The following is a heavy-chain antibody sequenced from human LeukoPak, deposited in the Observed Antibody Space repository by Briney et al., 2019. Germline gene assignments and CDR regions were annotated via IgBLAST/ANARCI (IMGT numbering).Heavy chain of an antibody. D-gene: IGHD1-14*01. J-gene: IGHJ6*02. Sequence: GGSLRLSCAASGFTFNNYAMNWVRQAPGKGLEWVSVISGSGGTTYYADSVRGRFTISRDSSKNTLYLQMNSLRAEDTAVYYCAKVSGGGLYYDGMDVWGQGTTVTVSS. CDR3: AKVSGGGLYYDGMDV. CDR2: ISGSGGTT. V-gene: IGHV3-23*01. CDR1: GFTFNNYA.